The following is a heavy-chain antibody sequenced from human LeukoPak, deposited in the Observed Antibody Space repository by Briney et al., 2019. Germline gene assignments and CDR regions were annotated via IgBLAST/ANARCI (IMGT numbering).Heavy chain of an antibody. Sequence: GGSLRLSCAASGFTFSDFSMNWVRQAPGKGLEDISYINSNSKTIWYTDSVKGRFTISRDNAKNSLYLQMDSLRSDDTAVYYCARAIGAVPDFDYWGQGTLVTVSS. CDR2: INSNSKTI. V-gene: IGHV3-48*01. D-gene: IGHD1-1*01. CDR3: ARAIGAVPDFDY. CDR1: GFTFSDFS. J-gene: IGHJ4*02.